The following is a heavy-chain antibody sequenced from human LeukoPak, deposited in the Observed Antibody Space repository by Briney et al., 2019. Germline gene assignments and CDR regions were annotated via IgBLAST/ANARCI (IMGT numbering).Heavy chain of an antibody. CDR2: ISTYIGVT. CDR1: GFRFTRFG. CDR3: ARDSDYSGNGNGDWFDP. D-gene: IGHD4-11*01. J-gene: IGHJ5*02. V-gene: IGHV1-18*04. Sequence: ASVKVSCKASGFRFTRFGVSWVRQAPGQGLEWMGWISTYIGVTHYAEKFEDRVTMTIDTSTTTAYMELRSLRYDDTAVYYCARDSDYSGNGNGDWFDPWGQGTVVTVSS.